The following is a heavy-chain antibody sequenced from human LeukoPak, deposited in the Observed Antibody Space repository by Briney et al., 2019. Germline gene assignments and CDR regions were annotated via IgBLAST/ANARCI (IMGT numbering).Heavy chain of an antibody. CDR2: MNPNSGHT. CDR3: TRNTAGARYFQR. Sequence: ASVKVSCKASGSTFTSYDINWVRQATGQGLEWMGWMNPNSGHTGYAQKFQGRVTMTRNTSVSTAHMELSSLTSEDTAVYYCTRNTAGARYFQRWGQGTLVTVSS. D-gene: IGHD5-18*01. V-gene: IGHV1-8*01. CDR1: GSTFTSYD. J-gene: IGHJ1*01.